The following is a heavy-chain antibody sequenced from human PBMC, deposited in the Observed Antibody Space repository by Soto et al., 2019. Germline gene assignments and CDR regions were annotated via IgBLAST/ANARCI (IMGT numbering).Heavy chain of an antibody. Sequence: DVQLVPSGAEVKKPGESLRISCKGSGFRFTSYWISWVRQMPGKGLEWMGRIDPSDSSTNYSPSFQGHVTISADKSFSTAPLQWSSLKASGTAMYNCARHANGSTYDAFDSWGQGTMVSVSS. V-gene: IGHV5-10-1*01. CDR2: IDPSDSST. J-gene: IGHJ3*02. CDR3: ARHANGSTYDAFDS. CDR1: GFRFTSYW. D-gene: IGHD2-8*01.